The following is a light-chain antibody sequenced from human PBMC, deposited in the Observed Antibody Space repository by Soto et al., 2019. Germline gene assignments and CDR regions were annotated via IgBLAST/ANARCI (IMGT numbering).Light chain of an antibody. J-gene: IGLJ2*01. CDR1: SSNVGGYNS. CDR2: DVS. CDR3: SSYTSSSNTPVV. Sequence: QSALTQPASVSGAPGQSITISCTGTSSNVGGYNSVSWYQQHPGKAPKLMIYDVSDRPSGVSNRFSGSKSGNTASLTISGLQAEDEAGYYCSSYTSSSNTPVVFGGGTKLTVL. V-gene: IGLV2-14*01.